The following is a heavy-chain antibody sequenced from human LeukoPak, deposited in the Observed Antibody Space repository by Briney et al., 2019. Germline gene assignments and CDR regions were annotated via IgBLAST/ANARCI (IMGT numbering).Heavy chain of an antibody. CDR3: ARDPGYLQSDY. Sequence: GASVKVSCKASGYTFTRYLVHWVRQAPGQGLEWMGCMHPNSGMTGYAQRFQGRVTMTRDTSISTAYLDLSSLRSDDTAVYYCARDPGYLQSDYWGQRTLVTVPS. D-gene: IGHD4-11*01. J-gene: IGHJ4*02. CDR2: MHPNSGMT. CDR1: GYTFTRYL. V-gene: IGHV1-2*02.